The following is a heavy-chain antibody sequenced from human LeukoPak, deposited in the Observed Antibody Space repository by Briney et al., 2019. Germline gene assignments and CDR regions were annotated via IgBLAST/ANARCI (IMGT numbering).Heavy chain of an antibody. CDR2: IYTSANT. J-gene: IGHJ3*02. CDR1: GASISSYY. CDR3: ARDRIWNDAGHDPFDI. D-gene: IGHD1-1*01. Sequence: SETLSLTCNVSGASISSYYWSWIRQPAGKRLEWIGRIYTSANTNYNPSFKSRATISIDRSKNQFSLNLPSVTAADTAVYYCARDRIWNDAGHDPFDIWGQGTMVTVSS. V-gene: IGHV4-4*07.